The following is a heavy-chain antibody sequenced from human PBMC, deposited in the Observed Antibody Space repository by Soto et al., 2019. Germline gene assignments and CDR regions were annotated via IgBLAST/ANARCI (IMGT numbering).Heavy chain of an antibody. CDR2: INAGNGNT. D-gene: IGHD6-19*01. V-gene: IGHV1-3*01. CDR3: ARVGVDVAGTNY. Sequence: QVQLVQSGAEVKKPGASVKVSCKASGYTFTSYAMHWVRQAPGQRLEWMGWINAGNGNTKYSQKFQGRVTITRDTSASRAYRELSSLRSEDTAVYYCARVGVDVAGTNYWGQETLVAVSS. CDR1: GYTFTSYA. J-gene: IGHJ4*02.